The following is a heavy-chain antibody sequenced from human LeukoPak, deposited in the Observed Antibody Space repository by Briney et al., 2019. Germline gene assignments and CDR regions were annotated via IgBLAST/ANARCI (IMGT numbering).Heavy chain of an antibody. CDR2: INPNSGGT. CDR3: AQHCGGNSGWFDP. D-gene: IGHD4-23*01. CDR1: GYTLTGYY. Sequence: ASVTVSCMASGYTLTGYYMHWVRQAPGQGREGMGWINPNSGGTNYAQKFQGRVTMTRDTSISTAYMELSRLRSDDTAVYYCAQHCGGNSGWFDPWGQGTLVTVSS. V-gene: IGHV1-2*02. J-gene: IGHJ5*02.